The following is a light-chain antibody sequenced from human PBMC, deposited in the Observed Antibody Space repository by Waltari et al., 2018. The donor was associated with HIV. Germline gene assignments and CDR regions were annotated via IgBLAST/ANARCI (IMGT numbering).Light chain of an antibody. CDR2: YNN. CDR1: SSNIEKNF. V-gene: IGLV1-51*01. Sequence: QSVLMQPPSVSAAPGQKVTISCSGSSSNIEKNFVSWYQHLPRTAPRLIIFYNNKRSSGIPDRFSASKSGTSATLDITGLQTGDEADYYCATWDTGLSAGVFGGGTKVTVL. CDR3: ATWDTGLSAGV. J-gene: IGLJ2*01.